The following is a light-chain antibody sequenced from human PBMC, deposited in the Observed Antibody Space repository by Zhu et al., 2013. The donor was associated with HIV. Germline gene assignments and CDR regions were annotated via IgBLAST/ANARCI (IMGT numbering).Light chain of an antibody. J-gene: IGLJ1*01. V-gene: IGLV3-21*02. CDR2: NDG. CDR1: NIRDKS. Sequence: SYELTQPPSVSVAPGETAKMTCGGNNIRDKSVHWYQQKAGQAPVLVVYNDGDRPSWIPERFSGSNSGNTATLTISRVEAGDEADYYCQVWDYASDHHYVFGPGTKVSVL. CDR3: QVWDYASDHHYV.